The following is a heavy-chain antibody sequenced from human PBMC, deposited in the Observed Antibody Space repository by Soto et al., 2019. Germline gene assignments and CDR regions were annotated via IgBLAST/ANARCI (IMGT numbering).Heavy chain of an antibody. D-gene: IGHD5-18*01. CDR1: GYSFSTYW. J-gene: IGHJ4*02. CDR2: IFPGDSDI. V-gene: IGHV5-51*01. CDR3: ARAEYSYGIDY. Sequence: GESLKISCKGSGYSFSTYWIAWVRQMPGKGLEWMGIIFPGDSDIRYSPSFQGHVTISADESINTAYLRWSSLKASDTAIYYCARAEYSYGIDYWGQGTLVTVSS.